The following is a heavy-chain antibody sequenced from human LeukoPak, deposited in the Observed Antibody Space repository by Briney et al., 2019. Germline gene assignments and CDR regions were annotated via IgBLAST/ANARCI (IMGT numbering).Heavy chain of an antibody. CDR3: ASLSSSWYLTYYYYMDV. CDR2: ISSSSSYI. J-gene: IGHJ6*03. Sequence: PGGSLRLSCAASGFTFSSYSMNWVRQAPGKGLEWVSSISSSSSYIYYADSVKGRFTISRDNAKNSLYLQMNSLRAEDTAVYYCASLSSSWYLTYYYYMDVWGKGTTVTVSS. D-gene: IGHD6-13*01. V-gene: IGHV3-21*01. CDR1: GFTFSSYS.